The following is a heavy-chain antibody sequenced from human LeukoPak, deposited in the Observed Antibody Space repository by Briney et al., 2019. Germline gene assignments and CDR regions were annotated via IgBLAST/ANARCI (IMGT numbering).Heavy chain of an antibody. Sequence: SETLSLTCTVSGGSISSSSYYWGWIRQPPGKGLEWNGSIYYSGSTYYNPSLKSRVTISVDTSKNQFSLKLSSVTAADTAVYYCARRGNGIVVVPAALRNWYFDYWGQGTLVTVSS. CDR1: GGSISSSSYY. D-gene: IGHD2-2*01. CDR2: IYYSGST. V-gene: IGHV4-39*01. J-gene: IGHJ4*02. CDR3: ARRGNGIVVVPAALRNWYFDY.